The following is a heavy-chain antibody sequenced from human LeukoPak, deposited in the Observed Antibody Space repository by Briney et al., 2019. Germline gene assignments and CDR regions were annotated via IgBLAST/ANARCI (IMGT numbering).Heavy chain of an antibody. CDR3: ATVQFDY. Sequence: SGGSLRLSCAASGFTFSSYSMTWVRQAPGKGLEWVANIKQDGSEKYYVDSVKGRFTISRDNAKNSLYLQMNSLRAEDTAVYYCATVQFDYWGQGTLVTVSS. J-gene: IGHJ4*02. CDR2: IKQDGSEK. CDR1: GFTFSSYS. V-gene: IGHV3-7*01. D-gene: IGHD1-1*01.